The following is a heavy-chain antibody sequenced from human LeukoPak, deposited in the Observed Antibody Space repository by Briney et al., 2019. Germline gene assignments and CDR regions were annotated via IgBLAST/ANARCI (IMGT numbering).Heavy chain of an antibody. CDR3: ARFIVVVPAAISYYGMDV. V-gene: IGHV1-69*04. Sequence: SVKVSYKASGGTFSSYAISWVRQAPGQGLEWMGRIIPILGIANYAQKFQGRVTITADKSTSTAYMELSSLRSEDTAVYYCARFIVVVPAAISYYGMDVWGQGTTVTVSS. CDR2: IIPILGIA. J-gene: IGHJ6*02. D-gene: IGHD2-2*02. CDR1: GGTFSSYA.